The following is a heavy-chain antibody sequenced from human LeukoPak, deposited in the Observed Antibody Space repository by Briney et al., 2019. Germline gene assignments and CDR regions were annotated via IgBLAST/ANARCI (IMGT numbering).Heavy chain of an antibody. D-gene: IGHD2-2*02. J-gene: IGHJ5*02. V-gene: IGHV1-18*01. CDR1: GYTFTSYG. CDR2: ISAYNGNT. CDR3: GRDHCSSNSCYIWFDP. Sequence: GSSVKVSCKASGYTFTSYGISWVRQAPGQGLEWMGWISAYNGNTNYARKLQGRVTMTTDTSTSTAYMELRSLRSDDTAVYYCGRDHCSSNSCYIWFDPWGQGTLVTVSS.